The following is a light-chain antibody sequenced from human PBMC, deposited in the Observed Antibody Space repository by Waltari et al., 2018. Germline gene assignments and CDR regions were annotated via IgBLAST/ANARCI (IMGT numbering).Light chain of an antibody. CDR1: QSVSRA. V-gene: IGKV3-20*01. J-gene: IGKJ1*01. Sequence: EIVLTPSPGTLSLSLGERANVSCRASQSVSRALAWYQQKPGQAPRLLIYGASTRATGIPDRFSGSGSGTDFSLTISRLEPDDFAVYYCQHYLRLPVTFGQGTTVEI. CDR3: QHYLRLPVT. CDR2: GAS.